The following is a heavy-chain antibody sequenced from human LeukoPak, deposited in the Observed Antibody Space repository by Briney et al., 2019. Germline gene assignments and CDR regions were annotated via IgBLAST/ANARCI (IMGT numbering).Heavy chain of an antibody. CDR3: ARAAVATPSEFDY. Sequence: SETLSLTCAVSGDSISSGGYWWSWIRQHPGKGPEWIGYISYGGKADYNPSLKSRVAISADTPKNQFSLKLSSTTGADTAVYYCARAAVATPSEFDYWGQGTLVTVSS. V-gene: IGHV4-31*11. CDR1: GDSISSGGYW. D-gene: IGHD5-12*01. J-gene: IGHJ4*02. CDR2: ISYGGKA.